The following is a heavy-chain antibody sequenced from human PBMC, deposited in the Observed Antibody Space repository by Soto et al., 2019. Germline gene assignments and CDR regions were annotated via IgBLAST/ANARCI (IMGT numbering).Heavy chain of an antibody. CDR2: ITSDGSGT. J-gene: IGHJ4*02. CDR1: GFTFNKYL. D-gene: IGHD1-26*01. V-gene: IGHV3-74*01. CDR3: ARDDPGVGIDY. Sequence: GGSLRLSCAASGFTFNKYLMHWVRQAPGKGLVWVSHITSDGSGTSYVDSVRGRFTISRDNAKNTLYLETNNLRAEDTAIYYCARDDPGVGIDYWGQGTLVTVSS.